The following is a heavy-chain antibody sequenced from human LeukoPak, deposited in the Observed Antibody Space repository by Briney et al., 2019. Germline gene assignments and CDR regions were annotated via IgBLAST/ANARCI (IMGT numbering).Heavy chain of an antibody. CDR2: IYTSGST. J-gene: IGHJ4*02. Sequence: SETLSLTCTVSGGSISSYYWSWIRQPAGKGLEWIGRIYTSGSTNYNPSLKSRVTMSVDTSKNQFSLKLSSVTAADTAVYYCARGPRAEEGPYYYDSSGYSYWGQGTLVTVSS. CDR3: ARGPRAEEGPYYYDSSGYSY. CDR1: GGSISSYY. V-gene: IGHV4-4*07. D-gene: IGHD3-22*01.